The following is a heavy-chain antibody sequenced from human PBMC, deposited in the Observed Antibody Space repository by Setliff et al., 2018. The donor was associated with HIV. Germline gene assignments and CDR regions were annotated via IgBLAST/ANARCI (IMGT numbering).Heavy chain of an antibody. V-gene: IGHV1-18*01. Sequence: ASVKVSCKSSGYTFTSYGISWVRQAPGQGLEWMGWISAYNGNTHYAQRLQGRVTMTTDTSTRTAYMELRSLRSEDTAVYYCARQFLDWSNDYYSRYYMDVWGKGTTVTV. CDR2: ISAYNGNT. D-gene: IGHD3-3*01. CDR1: GYTFTSYG. CDR3: ARQFLDWSNDYYSRYYMDV. J-gene: IGHJ6*03.